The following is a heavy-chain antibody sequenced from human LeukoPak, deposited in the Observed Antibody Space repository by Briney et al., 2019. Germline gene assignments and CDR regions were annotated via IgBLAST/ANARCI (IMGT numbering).Heavy chain of an antibody. V-gene: IGHV4-61*02. CDR1: GGSISSGSYY. CDR3: ARVYGSGSYYLSFDY. Sequence: SQTLSLTCTVSGGSISSGSYYWSWIRQPAGKGLEWIGRIYTSGSTNYNPSLKSRVTISVDTSKNQFSLKLSSVTAADTAVYYCARVYGSGSYYLSFDYWGQGTLVTVSS. J-gene: IGHJ4*02. D-gene: IGHD3-10*01. CDR2: IYTSGST.